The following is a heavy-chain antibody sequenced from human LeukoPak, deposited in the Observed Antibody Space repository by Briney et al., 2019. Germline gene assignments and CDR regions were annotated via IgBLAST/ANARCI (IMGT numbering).Heavy chain of an antibody. Sequence: PSETLSLTCAVYGGSFSGYYWSWIRQPPGKGLEWIGRIYTSGSTNYNPSLKSRVTMSVDTSKNQFSLKLSSVTAADTAVYYCARDHYGDFLDYWGQGTLVTVSS. CDR2: IYTSGST. D-gene: IGHD4-17*01. CDR3: ARDHYGDFLDY. J-gene: IGHJ4*02. CDR1: GGSFSGYY. V-gene: IGHV4-4*07.